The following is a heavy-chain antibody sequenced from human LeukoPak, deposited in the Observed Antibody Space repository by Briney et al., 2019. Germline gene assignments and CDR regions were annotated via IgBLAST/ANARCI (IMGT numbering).Heavy chain of an antibody. J-gene: IGHJ4*02. Sequence: GGSLRLSCAASGFTFTSYAMSWVRQAPGKGLEWVSVISGSGDSTYYADSVKGRFTISRDNSKNTLYLQMNSLRTDDTAVYYCAKDRYRSSWNGPDYWGQGTLVTVSS. CDR2: ISGSGDST. CDR1: GFTFTSYA. CDR3: AKDRYRSSWNGPDY. V-gene: IGHV3-23*01. D-gene: IGHD6-13*01.